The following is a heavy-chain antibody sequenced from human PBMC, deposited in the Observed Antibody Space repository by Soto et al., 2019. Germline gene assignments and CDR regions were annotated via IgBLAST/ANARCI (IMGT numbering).Heavy chain of an antibody. CDR2: IIPLFGTT. V-gene: IGHV1-69*06. CDR1: GGPFSSYT. CDR3: ARRSNSYYYFDY. J-gene: IGHJ4*02. D-gene: IGHD1-26*01. Sequence: SVKVSCKVSGGPFSSYTLSWVRQAPGQGPEWMGEIIPLFGTTNYVQGFQGRLTIAADTSTSTVYMELSSLRSEDTAVYYCARRSNSYYYFDYWGQGTLVTAPQ.